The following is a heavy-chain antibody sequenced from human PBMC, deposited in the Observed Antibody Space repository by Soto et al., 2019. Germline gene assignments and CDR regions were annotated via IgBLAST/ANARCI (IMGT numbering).Heavy chain of an antibody. D-gene: IGHD2-15*01. V-gene: IGHV4-39*01. CDR3: ATRQGGSYNWFDP. J-gene: IGHJ5*02. CDR2: LYYSGNT. CDR1: CGSISRSSYS. Sequence: SETLSLTCTVSCGSISRSSYSWAWIRQPPGKGLEWIGTLYYSGNTYYNPSLKGRVTISVDTSKNQFSLKLSSVTAADTAVYYCATRQGGSYNWFDPWGQGTLVTVSS.